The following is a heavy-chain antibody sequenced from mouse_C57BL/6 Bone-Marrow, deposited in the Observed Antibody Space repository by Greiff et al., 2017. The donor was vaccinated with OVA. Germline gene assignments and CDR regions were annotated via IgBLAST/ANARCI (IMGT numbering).Heavy chain of an antibody. Sequence: VQLQQSGPELVKPGASVKISCKASGYTFTDYYMNWVKQSHGKSLEWIGDINPNNGGTSYNQKFKGKATLTVDKSSSTAYMEIRSLTSEDSAVYYCARDRDYDYAMDYWGQGTSVTVSS. CDR2: INPNNGGT. CDR1: GYTFTDYY. V-gene: IGHV1-26*01. D-gene: IGHD2-4*01. J-gene: IGHJ4*01. CDR3: ARDRDYDYAMDY.